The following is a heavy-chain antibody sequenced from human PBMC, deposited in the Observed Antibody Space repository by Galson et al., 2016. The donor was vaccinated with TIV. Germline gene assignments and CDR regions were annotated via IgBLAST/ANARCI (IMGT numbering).Heavy chain of an antibody. J-gene: IGHJ4*02. D-gene: IGHD4-23*01. CDR1: TYTSTNYY. Sequence: SVKVSCKASTYTSTNYYMHWVRQAPGQGLEWMGIISPSGTRTTFAQNFQGRLTMTRDTSKDTVYMDLSSLKSEDTAVYYRAGGGTDYGGSGYVGYWGQGTLLTVSS. CDR2: ISPSGTRT. CDR3: AGGGTDYGGSGYVGY. V-gene: IGHV1-46*01.